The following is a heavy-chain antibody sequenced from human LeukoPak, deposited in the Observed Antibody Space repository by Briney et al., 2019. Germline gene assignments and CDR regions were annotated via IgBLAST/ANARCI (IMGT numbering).Heavy chain of an antibody. J-gene: IGHJ5*02. D-gene: IGHD1-26*01. CDR2: LYSRGSI. Sequence: GGSLRLSCAASGFTVSSNYMSWVRQAPGKGLEWVSVLYSRGSIYYADSVKGRFTISRDNSKNTLYLQMNSLRAEDTAVYYCARGLYTSSSYNWFDPWGQGTLVTVSS. CDR1: GFTVSSNY. CDR3: ARGLYTSSSYNWFDP. V-gene: IGHV3-53*01.